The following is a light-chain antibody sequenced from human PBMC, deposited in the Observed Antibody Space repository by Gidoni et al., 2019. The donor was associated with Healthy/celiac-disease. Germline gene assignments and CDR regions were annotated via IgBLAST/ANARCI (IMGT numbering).Light chain of an antibody. Sequence: QSVLPQPPSVSGPPGQRVTISCTGSSSNIGAGYDVHWYQQLPGTAPKLLIYGNSNRHSGVPDRFSGSKSGTSASLAITGLQAEDEADYYCQSYDSSLSVVVFGGGTKLTVL. CDR1: SSNIGAGYD. J-gene: IGLJ2*01. CDR2: GNS. V-gene: IGLV1-40*01. CDR3: QSYDSSLSVVV.